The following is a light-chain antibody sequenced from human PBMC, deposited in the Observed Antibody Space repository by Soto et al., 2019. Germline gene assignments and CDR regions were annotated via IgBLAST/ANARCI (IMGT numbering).Light chain of an antibody. Sequence: DIVMTQSPDSLAVSLGERATINCKSSQSVLYSSNNKNYLAWYQQKPGQPPKLLIYWASTRESGVPDRFSGSGSGTDFTLTISSLHAEDVAVYYGQQYYSTPPTFGQGTKVESK. CDR3: QQYYSTPPT. J-gene: IGKJ1*01. V-gene: IGKV4-1*01. CDR1: QSVLYSSNNKNY. CDR2: WAS.